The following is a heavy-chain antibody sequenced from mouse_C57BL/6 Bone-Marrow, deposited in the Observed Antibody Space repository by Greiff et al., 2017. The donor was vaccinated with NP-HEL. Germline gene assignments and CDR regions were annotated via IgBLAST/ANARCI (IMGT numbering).Heavy chain of an antibody. CDR2: INPYNGGT. V-gene: IGHV1-19*01. D-gene: IGHD1-1*01. J-gene: IGHJ2*01. CDR3: ARDATTVVDPLDY. CDR1: GYTFTDYY. Sequence: VQLQQSGPVLVKPGASVKMSCKASGYTFTDYYMNWVKQSHGKSLEWIGVINPYNGGTSYNQKFKGKATLTVDKSSSTAYMELNSLTSEDSAVYYCARDATTVVDPLDYWGQGTTLTVSS.